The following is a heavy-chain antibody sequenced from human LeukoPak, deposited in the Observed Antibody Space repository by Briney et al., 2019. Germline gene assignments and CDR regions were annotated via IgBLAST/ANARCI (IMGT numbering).Heavy chain of an antibody. V-gene: IGHV3-7*01. CDR2: IKQDGSEK. Sequence: GGSLRLSCAASGFTFSSYWMSWVRQAPGKGLEWVANIKQDGSEKYYVDSVKGRFTISRDSAKNSLYLQMNSLRAEDTAVYYCARDGHYYDSSGYPVYFDNWGQGTLATVSS. CDR1: GFTFSSYW. D-gene: IGHD3-22*01. J-gene: IGHJ4*02. CDR3: ARDGHYYDSSGYPVYFDN.